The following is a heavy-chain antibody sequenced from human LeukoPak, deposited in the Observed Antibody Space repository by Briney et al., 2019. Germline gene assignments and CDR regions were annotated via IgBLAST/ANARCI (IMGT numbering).Heavy chain of an antibody. CDR3: AKEPHTLLYYYMDV. V-gene: IGHV3-23*01. CDR2: ISGSGGST. D-gene: IGHD2-21*02. J-gene: IGHJ6*03. CDR1: GFTLSSYA. Sequence: GGSLRLSCAASGFTLSSYAMSWVRQAPGKGLEWVSAISGSGGSTYYADSVKGRFTISRGNSKNTLFLQMNSLTAEDTAVYYCAKEPHTLLYYYMDVWGKGTTVTVSS.